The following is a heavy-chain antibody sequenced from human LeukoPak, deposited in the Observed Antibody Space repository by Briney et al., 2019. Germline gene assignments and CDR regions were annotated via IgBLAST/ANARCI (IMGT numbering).Heavy chain of an antibody. V-gene: IGHV4-4*07. CDR1: GFTFSSYA. CDR2: IYTSGST. J-gene: IGHJ4*02. D-gene: IGHD6-13*01. Sequence: PGGSLRLSCAASGFTFSSYAMSWIRQPAGKGLEWIGRIYTSGSTNYNPSLKSRVTMSVDTSKNQFSLKLSSVTAADTAVYYCARGVYIAAAQYGYWGQGTLVSVSS. CDR3: ARGVYIAAAQYGY.